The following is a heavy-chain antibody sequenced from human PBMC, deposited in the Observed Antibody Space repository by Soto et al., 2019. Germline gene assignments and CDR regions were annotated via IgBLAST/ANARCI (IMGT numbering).Heavy chain of an antibody. Sequence: EVHLLESGGGLVQPGGSLRLSCAASGFTFNNYAMIWVRQAPGKGLEWVSAISGGGDSTYYADSVKGRFTISRDNSKKTLYLQMYSLRAEDTALYFCAKDLSYYDSSGYGGLDSWGQGTLVTVSS. V-gene: IGHV3-23*01. CDR2: ISGGGDST. CDR1: GFTFNNYA. J-gene: IGHJ4*02. CDR3: AKDLSYYDSSGYGGLDS. D-gene: IGHD3-22*01.